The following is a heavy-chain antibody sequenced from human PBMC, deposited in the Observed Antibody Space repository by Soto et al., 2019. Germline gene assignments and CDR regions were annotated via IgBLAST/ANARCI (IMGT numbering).Heavy chain of an antibody. J-gene: IGHJ6*02. D-gene: IGHD3-9*01. CDR1: GGTFSSYA. V-gene: IGHV1-69*13. CDR3: ARDAHYDLLTGPTDF. CDR2: IIPIFGTA. Sequence: SVKGSCKASGGTFSSYAISWVRQAPGQGLEWMGGIIPIFGTANYAQKFQGRVTITADESTSTAYMELSSLRSEDTAVYYCARDAHYDLLTGPTDFSGPGPTVTVSS.